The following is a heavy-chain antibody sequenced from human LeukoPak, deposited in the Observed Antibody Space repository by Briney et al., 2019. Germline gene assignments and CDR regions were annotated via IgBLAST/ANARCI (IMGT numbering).Heavy chain of an antibody. Sequence: SETLSLTCAVYGGSFSGYYWSWIRQPPGKGLEWIGEINHSGSTNYNPSLKSRVTISVDTSKNQFFLQLSSVTAADTAVYYCARGRGIQLWFYYYMDVWGKGTTVTVSS. CDR3: ARGRGIQLWFYYYMDV. CDR1: GGSFSGYY. V-gene: IGHV4-34*01. D-gene: IGHD5-18*01. CDR2: INHSGST. J-gene: IGHJ6*03.